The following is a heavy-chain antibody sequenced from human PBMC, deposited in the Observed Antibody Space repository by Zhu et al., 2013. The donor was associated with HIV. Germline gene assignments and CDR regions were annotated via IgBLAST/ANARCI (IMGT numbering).Heavy chain of an antibody. D-gene: IGHD2-15*01. V-gene: IGHV1-69*01. J-gene: IGHJ6*02. CDR2: IIPIFGTA. CDR1: GGTFSSYA. CDR3: ARAALGYCSGGSCYSGDYYYGMDV. Sequence: QVQLVQSGAEVKKPGSSVKVSCKASGGTFSSYAISWVRQAPGQGLEWMGGIIPIFGTANYAQKFQGRVTITADESTSTAYMELSSLRSEDTAVYYCARAALGYCSGGSCYSGDYYYGMDVWGQGTTVTVSS.